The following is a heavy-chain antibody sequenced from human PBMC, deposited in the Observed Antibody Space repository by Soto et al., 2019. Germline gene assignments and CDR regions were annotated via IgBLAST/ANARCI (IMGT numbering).Heavy chain of an antibody. CDR1: GGTLSSYA. Sequence: GASVKVSCKASGGTLSSYAISWVRQAPGQGLEWMGGIIPIFGTANYAQKFQGRVTMTRDTSINTAYMELSRLTSDDTAVYFCAREGYDLLTGPRFPFDYWGQGTLVTVSS. CDR2: IIPIFGTA. CDR3: AREGYDLLTGPRFPFDY. J-gene: IGHJ4*02. V-gene: IGHV1-69*05. D-gene: IGHD3-9*01.